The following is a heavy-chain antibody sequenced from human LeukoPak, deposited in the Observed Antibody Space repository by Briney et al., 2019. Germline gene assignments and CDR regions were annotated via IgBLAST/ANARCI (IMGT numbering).Heavy chain of an antibody. J-gene: IGHJ3*02. CDR1: GDSTSSYY. CDR3: ARHVTISGPYDASDI. CDR2: IYYSGGT. V-gene: IGHV4-59*08. D-gene: IGHD5-24*01. Sequence: SETLSLTCTVSGDSTSSYYWSWIRQPPGKGLEWIGYIYYSGGTDYNPSLKSRVTISVDTSKNQFSLKLRSVTAADTAVYYCARHVTISGPYDASDIWGQGTVVTVSP.